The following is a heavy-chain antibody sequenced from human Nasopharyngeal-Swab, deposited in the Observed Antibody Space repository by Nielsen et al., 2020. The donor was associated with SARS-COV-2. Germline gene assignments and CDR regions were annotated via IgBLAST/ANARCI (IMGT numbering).Heavy chain of an antibody. CDR2: IYYSGST. CDR1: GGSISSSSYY. D-gene: IGHD3-10*01. J-gene: IGHJ6*03. V-gene: IGHV4-31*03. CDR3: ARARLYYYGSGNYYMDV. Sequence: SETLSLTCTVSGGSISSSSYYWGWIRQHPGKGLEWIGYIYYSGSTYYNPSLKSRVTISVDTSKNQFSLKLSSVTAADTAVYYCARARLYYYGSGNYYMDVWGKGTTVTVSS.